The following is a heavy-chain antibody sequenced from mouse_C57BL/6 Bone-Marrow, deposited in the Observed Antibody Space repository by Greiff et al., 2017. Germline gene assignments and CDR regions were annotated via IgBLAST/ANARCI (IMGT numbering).Heavy chain of an antibody. Sequence: VQLQQPGAELVRPGTSVKLSCKASGYTFTSYWMHWVKQRPGQGLEWIGVIDPSDSYTNYNQKFKGKATLTVDTSSSTAYMQLSRLTSEDSAVYYCARLDSSCYVDWFAYWGQGTLVTVSA. CDR3: ARLDSSCYVDWFAY. CDR1: GYTFTSYW. D-gene: IGHD3-2*02. V-gene: IGHV1-59*01. CDR2: IDPSDSYT. J-gene: IGHJ3*01.